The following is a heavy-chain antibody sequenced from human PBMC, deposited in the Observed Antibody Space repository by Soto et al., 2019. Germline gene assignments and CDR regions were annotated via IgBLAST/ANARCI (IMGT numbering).Heavy chain of an antibody. V-gene: IGHV3-21*01. Sequence: GGSLRLSCVGSAFTFSSYSLNWVRQAPRKGLEWVSSITSGSSFIDYADSVKGRFTISRDDAKNSLFLQMSSLRADDTAVYYCARSQRNGAMDVWGQGTTVTVS. CDR1: AFTFSSYS. J-gene: IGHJ6*02. D-gene: IGHD2-8*01. CDR3: ARSQRNGAMDV. CDR2: ITSGSSFI.